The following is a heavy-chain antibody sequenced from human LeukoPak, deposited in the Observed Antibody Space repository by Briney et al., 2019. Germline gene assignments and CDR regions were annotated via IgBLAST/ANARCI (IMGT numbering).Heavy chain of an antibody. Sequence: SETLSLTCAVSGGSISSSNWWSWVRQPPGKGLEWIGEIYHSGSTNYNPSLKSRVTISVDKSRNQFSLKLNSVTAADTAVYYCAKSNGYGLVDIWGQGTMVTVSS. CDR2: IYHSGST. D-gene: IGHD3-10*01. J-gene: IGHJ3*02. V-gene: IGHV4-4*02. CDR3: AKSNGYGLVDI. CDR1: GGSISSSNW.